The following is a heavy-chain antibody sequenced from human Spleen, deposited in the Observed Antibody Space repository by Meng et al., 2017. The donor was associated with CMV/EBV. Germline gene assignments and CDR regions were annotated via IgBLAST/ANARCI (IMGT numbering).Heavy chain of an antibody. CDR3: ARIALRPGAYGMDV. D-gene: IGHD2-21*01. CDR1: AYNFAGYY. Sequence: ASVKVSCKASAYNFAGYYIHWVRQAPGQGLEWMGWINPNSGGTNYAQKFQGRVTVTRDTSISTAYMELSRLRSNDTAVYFCARIALRPGAYGMDVWGQGTTVTVSS. V-gene: IGHV1-2*02. J-gene: IGHJ6*02. CDR2: INPNSGGT.